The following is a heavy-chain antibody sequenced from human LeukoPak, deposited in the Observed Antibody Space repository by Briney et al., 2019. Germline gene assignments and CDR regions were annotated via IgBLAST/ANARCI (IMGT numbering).Heavy chain of an antibody. D-gene: IGHD2-2*01. J-gene: IGHJ5*02. CDR2: IYTSGST. CDR1: GGSISSYY. Sequence: SETLSLTCTVSGGSISSYYWSWIRQPAGKGPGWIGRIYTSGSTNYNPSLKSRVTISVDKSKNQFSLKLSSVTAADTAVYYCARGVPAALNWFDPWGQGTLVTVSS. CDR3: ARGVPAALNWFDP. V-gene: IGHV4-4*07.